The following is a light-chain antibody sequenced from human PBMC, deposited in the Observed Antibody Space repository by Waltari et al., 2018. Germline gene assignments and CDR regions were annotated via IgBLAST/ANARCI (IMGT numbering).Light chain of an antibody. CDR2: YDS. V-gene: IGLV3-21*04. CDR1: HIGSKS. Sequence: SYLGTQSPSVSVAPGETARITCGGDHIGSKSVPGYQQRPGQAPVLVISYDSDRPSGIPERFSGSNSGNTATLTISWVEADDEADYYCLVWHSTTDHHGVFGGGTKLTVL. CDR3: LVWHSTTDHHGV. J-gene: IGLJ2*01.